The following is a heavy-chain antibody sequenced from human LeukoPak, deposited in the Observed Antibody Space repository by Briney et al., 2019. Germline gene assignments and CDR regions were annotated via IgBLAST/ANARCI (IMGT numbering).Heavy chain of an antibody. CDR2: IKHSGST. CDR1: GGSFSGYY. CDR3: ARGRLGYYGSGSYHKGFDP. J-gene: IGHJ5*02. Sequence: SETLSLTCAVYGGSFSGYYWSWIRQPPGKGREWIGEIKHSGSTNYNPSLKSRVTISVDTSKNQFSLKLSSVTAADTAVYYCARGRLGYYGSGSYHKGFDPWGQGTLVTVSS. V-gene: IGHV4-34*01. D-gene: IGHD3-10*01.